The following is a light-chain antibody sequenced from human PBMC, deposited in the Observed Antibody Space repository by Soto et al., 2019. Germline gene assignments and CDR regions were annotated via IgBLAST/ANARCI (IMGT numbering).Light chain of an antibody. V-gene: IGKV4-1*01. CDR3: QQYYSNPRT. CDR1: QRVLDSSNNKNY. J-gene: IGKJ1*01. CDR2: WSS. Sequence: VLTQSPDSLAVSLGERATINCKSSQRVLDSSNNKNYLAWYQQKPGQPPKLLIYWSSTRESGIPDRFSGSGSGTDFTLTISSLQAEDVAIYYCQQYYSNPRTFGQGTKVDIK.